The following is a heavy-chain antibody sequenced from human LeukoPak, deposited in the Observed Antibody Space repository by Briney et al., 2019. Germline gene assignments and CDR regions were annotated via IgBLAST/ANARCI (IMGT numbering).Heavy chain of an antibody. CDR2: IRYDGTNQ. CDR1: GFIFNTFG. D-gene: IGHD6-13*01. J-gene: IGHJ4*02. Sequence: GGSLRLSCAASGFIFNTFGMHWVRQAPGKGLEWVAFIRYDGTNQYYEDSVKGRFTISRDNSNNTLYLQMNSLRAEDTAVYYCAKVSYSSSWFSSFDYWGQGTLVTVSS. V-gene: IGHV3-30*02. CDR3: AKVSYSSSWFSSFDY.